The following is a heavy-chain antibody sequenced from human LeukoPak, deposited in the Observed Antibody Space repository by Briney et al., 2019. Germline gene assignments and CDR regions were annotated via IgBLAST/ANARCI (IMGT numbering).Heavy chain of an antibody. CDR3: ARGTVLLWFGEQFVFDY. Sequence: PSETLSLTCAVYGGSFSGYYWSWLRQPPGKGLEWIGEINHSGSTNYNPSLKSRVTISVDTSKNQFSLKLSSVTAADTAVYYCARGTVLLWFGEQFVFDYWGQGTLVTVSS. CDR1: GGSFSGYY. J-gene: IGHJ4*02. V-gene: IGHV4-34*01. D-gene: IGHD3-10*01. CDR2: INHSGST.